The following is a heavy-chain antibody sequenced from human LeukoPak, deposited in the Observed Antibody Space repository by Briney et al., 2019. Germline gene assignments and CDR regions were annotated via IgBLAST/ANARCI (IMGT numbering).Heavy chain of an antibody. V-gene: IGHV1-2*02. CDR3: ARACDIVVVPAAMGFDY. Sequence: ASVKASCKASGYTFTGYYMHWVRQAPGQGLEWMGWINPNSGGTNYAQKFQGRVTMTRDTSISTAYMELSRLRSDDTAVYYCARACDIVVVPAAMGFDYWGQGTLVTVSS. J-gene: IGHJ4*02. D-gene: IGHD2-2*01. CDR2: INPNSGGT. CDR1: GYTFTGYY.